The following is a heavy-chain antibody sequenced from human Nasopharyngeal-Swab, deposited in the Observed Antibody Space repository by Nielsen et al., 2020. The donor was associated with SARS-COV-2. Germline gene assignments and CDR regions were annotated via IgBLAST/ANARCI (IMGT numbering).Heavy chain of an antibody. CDR2: INAGNGNT. J-gene: IGHJ4*02. D-gene: IGHD3-22*01. Sequence: ASVKVSCKASGYTFTSYAMHWVRQAPGQRLEWMGWINAGNGNTKYSQKFQGRVTMTRDTSISTAYMELSRLRSDDTAVYYCARDLIAMIVVNGGVYFDYWGQGTLVTVSS. CDR1: GYTFTSYA. CDR3: ARDLIAMIVVNGGVYFDY. V-gene: IGHV1-3*01.